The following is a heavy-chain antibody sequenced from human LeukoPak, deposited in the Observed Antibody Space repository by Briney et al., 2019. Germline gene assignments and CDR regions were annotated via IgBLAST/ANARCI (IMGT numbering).Heavy chain of an antibody. CDR3: TRSGLTGMRKYPRADYYYYGMDV. V-gene: IGHV4-34*01. J-gene: IGHJ6*02. Sequence: SETLSLTCAVPGGFFSGYLWSWLRQPPGKGLEWVGEINYNGEITNYNPSLKSRVTISVDTSKDQFSLKLTSVTAADTAVYYCTRSGLTGMRKYPRADYYYYGMDVWGQGAAVTVSS. CDR2: INYNGEIT. CDR1: GGFFSGYL. D-gene: IGHD1-14*01.